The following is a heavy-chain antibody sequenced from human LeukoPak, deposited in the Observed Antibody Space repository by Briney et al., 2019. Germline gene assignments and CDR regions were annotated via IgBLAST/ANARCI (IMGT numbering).Heavy chain of an antibody. CDR1: GFTFSSYG. Sequence: GRSLRLSCAASGFTFSSYGMHWVRQAPGKGLEWVAVIWYDGSNKYYADSVKGRFTISRDNSKNTLYLQMNSLRAEDTAVYYCARDRHSSGWYRGWFDPWGQGTLVTVSS. D-gene: IGHD6-19*01. V-gene: IGHV3-33*01. CDR3: ARDRHSSGWYRGWFDP. J-gene: IGHJ5*02. CDR2: IWYDGSNK.